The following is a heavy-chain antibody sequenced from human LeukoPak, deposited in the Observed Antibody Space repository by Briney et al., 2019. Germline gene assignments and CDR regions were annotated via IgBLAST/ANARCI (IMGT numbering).Heavy chain of an antibody. V-gene: IGHV1-69*13. Sequence: GASVNVSCKASGGTFSSYAISWVRQAPGQGLEWMGGIIPIFGTANYAQKFQGRVTITADESTSTAYMELSSLRSEDTAVYYCAREHGGDSTDFDYWGQGTLVTVSS. CDR1: GGTFSSYA. CDR2: IIPIFGTA. D-gene: IGHD4-23*01. CDR3: AREHGGDSTDFDY. J-gene: IGHJ4*02.